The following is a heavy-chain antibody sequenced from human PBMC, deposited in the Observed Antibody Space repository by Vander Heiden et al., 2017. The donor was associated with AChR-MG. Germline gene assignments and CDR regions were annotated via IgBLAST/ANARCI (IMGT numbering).Heavy chain of an antibody. J-gene: IGHJ6*02. Sequence: EVQVSESGGGLVQPGGSLRLSCAAAGFSSSTYAMRWVRPAPGKGLGWVSSISAGGGSANYAGSVRGRFTVSRDNSKNTVYLQMTSLRAEDSAVYYCIRFCDTSSCYTRGFGMDVWGQGTTVTVSS. CDR2: ISAGGGSA. CDR3: IRFCDTSSCYTRGFGMDV. D-gene: IGHD3-3*01. CDR1: GFSSSTYA. V-gene: IGHV3-23*01.